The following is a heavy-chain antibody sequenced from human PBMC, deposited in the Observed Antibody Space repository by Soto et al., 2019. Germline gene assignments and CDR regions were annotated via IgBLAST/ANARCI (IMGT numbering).Heavy chain of an antibody. CDR3: ARGLGFGEFPDY. J-gene: IGHJ4*02. Sequence: EVQLVESGGGLVKPGGSLRLSCAASGFTFSSYSMNWVRQAPGKGLEWVSSISSSSSYIYYADSVKGRFTISRDNAENSLYLQMNSLRAEDTAVYYCARGLGFGEFPDYWGQGTLVTVSS. D-gene: IGHD3-10*01. V-gene: IGHV3-21*01. CDR1: GFTFSSYS. CDR2: ISSSSSYI.